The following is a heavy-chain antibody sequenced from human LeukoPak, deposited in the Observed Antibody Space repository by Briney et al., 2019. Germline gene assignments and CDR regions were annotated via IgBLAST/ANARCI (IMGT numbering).Heavy chain of an antibody. D-gene: IGHD2-2*01. Sequence: GASVKVSCKASGGTFSSYAISWARQAPGQGLEWMGWINPNSGGTDYAQKFQGRVTMTRDTSISTAYMELRRLRSDDTAVYYCARGLPAPADQYYMDVWGKGTTVTVSS. J-gene: IGHJ6*03. V-gene: IGHV1-2*02. CDR1: GGTFSSYA. CDR3: ARGLPAPADQYYMDV. CDR2: INPNSGGT.